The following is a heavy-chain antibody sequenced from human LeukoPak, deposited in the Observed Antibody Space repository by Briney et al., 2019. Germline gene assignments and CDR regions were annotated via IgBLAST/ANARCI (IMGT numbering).Heavy chain of an antibody. CDR3: ATSVGGYDFTYYFDY. Sequence: ASVKVSCKASGGTVRSYSISWVRQAPGQGLEWMGWISAYNGNTNYAQKLQGRVTMTTDTSTSTAYMELRSLRSDDTAVYYCATSVGGYDFTYYFDYWGQGTLVTVSS. J-gene: IGHJ4*02. CDR2: ISAYNGNT. V-gene: IGHV1-18*01. D-gene: IGHD3-3*01. CDR1: GGTVRSYS.